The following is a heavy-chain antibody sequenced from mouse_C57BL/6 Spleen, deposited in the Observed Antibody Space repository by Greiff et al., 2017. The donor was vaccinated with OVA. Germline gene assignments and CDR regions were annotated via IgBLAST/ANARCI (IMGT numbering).Heavy chain of an antibody. CDR3: ARDGNYVDY. V-gene: IGHV5-4*01. D-gene: IGHD1-1*02. J-gene: IGHJ2*01. CDR1: GFTFSSYA. Sequence: EVHLVESGGGLVKPGGSLKLSCAASGFTFSSYAMSWVRQTPEKRLEWVATISDGGSYTYYPDNVKGRFTISRDNAKNNLYLQMSHLKSEDTAMYYCARDGNYVDYWGQGTTLTVSS. CDR2: ISDGGSYT.